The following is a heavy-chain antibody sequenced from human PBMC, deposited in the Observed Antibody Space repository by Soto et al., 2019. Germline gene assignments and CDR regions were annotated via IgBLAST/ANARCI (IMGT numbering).Heavy chain of an antibody. CDR1: GGSFSGYY. Sequence: ASETLSLTCAVYGGSFSGYYWGWIRQPPGKGLEWIGEINHSGSTNYNPSLKSRVTISVDTSKNQFSLKLSSVTAADTAVYYCARAGQLFPYYYYGMDVWGQGTTVTVSS. CDR2: INHSGST. D-gene: IGHD6-6*01. J-gene: IGHJ6*02. CDR3: ARAGQLFPYYYYGMDV. V-gene: IGHV4-34*01.